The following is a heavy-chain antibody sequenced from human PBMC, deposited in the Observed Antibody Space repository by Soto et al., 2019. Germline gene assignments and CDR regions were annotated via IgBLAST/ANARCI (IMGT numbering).Heavy chain of an antibody. CDR1: GYTFTSYY. V-gene: IGHV1-46*01. CDR2: INPSGGST. D-gene: IGHD5-18*01. J-gene: IGHJ6*02. Sequence: ASVKVSCKASGYTFTSYYMHWVRQAPGQGLEWMGIINPSGGSTSYAQKFQGRVTMTRDTSTSTVYMELSSLRSEDTAVYYCARSTAMANQDYYYYYCGMDVWGQGTTVTVS. CDR3: ARSTAMANQDYYYYYCGMDV.